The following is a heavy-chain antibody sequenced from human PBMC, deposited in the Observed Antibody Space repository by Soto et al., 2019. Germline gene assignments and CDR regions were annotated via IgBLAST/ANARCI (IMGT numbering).Heavy chain of an antibody. CDR2: ISSSSSYI. D-gene: IGHD5-18*01. CDR3: ASDQPGYSYGYGLGY. V-gene: IGHV3-21*01. J-gene: IGHJ4*02. CDR1: GFTFSSYS. Sequence: EVQLVESGGGLVKPGGSLRLSCAASGFTFSSYSMNWVRQAPGKGLEWVSSISSSSSYIYYADSVKGRFTISRDNAXXSLYLQMNSLRAEDTAVYYCASDQPGYSYGYGLGYWGQGTLVTVSS.